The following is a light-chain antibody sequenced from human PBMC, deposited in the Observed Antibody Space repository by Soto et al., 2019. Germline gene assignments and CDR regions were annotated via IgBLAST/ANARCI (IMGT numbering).Light chain of an antibody. V-gene: IGKV3-15*01. J-gene: IGKJ5*01. CDR2: GAS. Sequence: VMTQAPATLSVSPGERATLSCRASQTINNNVAWYQLKDGQVPRLVIYGASTRATDIPARFSGSGSGTEFTLTISSLQSEDFAEYHCQQYHKWPPITFGQGTRLEN. CDR3: QQYHKWPPIT. CDR1: QTINNN.